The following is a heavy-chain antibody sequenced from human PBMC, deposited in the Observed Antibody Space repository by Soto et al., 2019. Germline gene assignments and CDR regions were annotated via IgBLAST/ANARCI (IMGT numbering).Heavy chain of an antibody. J-gene: IGHJ4*02. Sequence: TSETLSLTCAVYGGSFSGYYWSWIRQPPGKGLEWIGEINYSGNTNYNPSLKSRVTISVDTSKNQFSLKLNSVTAADTAVYYCARGSGYWHDIFDYWGQGSLVTVSS. V-gene: IGHV4-34*01. CDR1: GGSFSGYY. D-gene: IGHD3-22*01. CDR3: ARGSGYWHDIFDY. CDR2: INYSGNT.